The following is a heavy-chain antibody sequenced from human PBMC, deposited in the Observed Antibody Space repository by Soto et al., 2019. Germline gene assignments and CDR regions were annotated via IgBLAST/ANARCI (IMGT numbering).Heavy chain of an antibody. D-gene: IGHD6-19*01. Sequence: QVQLVESGGGVVQPGRSLRLSCAASGFTFSSYAMHWVRQAPGKGLEWVAVISYDGSNKYYADSVKGRFTISRDNSKNTVYLQMNSLRAEDTAVYYCARDGSRSGWYGGIDYWGQGTLVTVSS. J-gene: IGHJ4*02. CDR3: ARDGSRSGWYGGIDY. V-gene: IGHV3-30-3*01. CDR1: GFTFSSYA. CDR2: ISYDGSNK.